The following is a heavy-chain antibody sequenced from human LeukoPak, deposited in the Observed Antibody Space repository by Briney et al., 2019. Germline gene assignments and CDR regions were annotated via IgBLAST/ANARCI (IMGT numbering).Heavy chain of an antibody. CDR3: AKVFRIAVAGTGDDY. CDR1: GFTFSSYG. CDR2: IWYDGSNK. Sequence: PGGSLRLSCAASGFTFSSYGMHWVRQAPGKGLEWVAVIWYDGSNKYYADSVKGRFTISRDNSKNTLYLQMNSLGAEDTAVYYCAKVFRIAVAGTGDDYWGQGTLVTVSS. J-gene: IGHJ4*02. V-gene: IGHV3-33*06. D-gene: IGHD6-19*01.